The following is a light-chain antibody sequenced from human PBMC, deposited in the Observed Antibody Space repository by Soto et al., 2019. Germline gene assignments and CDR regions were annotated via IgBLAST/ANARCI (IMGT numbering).Light chain of an antibody. Sequence: TQSPSSFSASTGDRVTITCRASQGISSYLAWYQQKPGQAPRLLIYGASSRATGIPDRFSGSGSGTDFTLTISRLEPEDFAVYFCQQYGSSPRFTFGPGTKVDIK. CDR2: GAS. CDR3: QQYGSSPRFT. J-gene: IGKJ3*01. CDR1: QGISSY. V-gene: IGKV3-20*01.